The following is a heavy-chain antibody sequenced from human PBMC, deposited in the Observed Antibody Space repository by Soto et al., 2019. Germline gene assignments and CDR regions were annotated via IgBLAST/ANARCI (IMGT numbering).Heavy chain of an antibody. D-gene: IGHD4-17*01. J-gene: IGHJ5*02. CDR2: ISFYNGDT. Sequence: QVQLVQSGGEVKKPGASVMVSCMASGYSLTNYAITWVRQAPGQGLEWLGWISFYNGDTKYAQNLQGRVTMTTDTSTSTAYMELRSLRSDDTAVYYCARVLTYGDYWFDPWGQGTLVTVS. CDR1: GYSLTNYA. CDR3: ARVLTYGDYWFDP. V-gene: IGHV1-18*04.